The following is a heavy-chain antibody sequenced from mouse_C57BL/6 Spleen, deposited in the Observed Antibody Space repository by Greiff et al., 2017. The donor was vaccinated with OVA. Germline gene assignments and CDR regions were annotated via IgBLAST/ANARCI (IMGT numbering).Heavy chain of an antibody. D-gene: IGHD1-1*01. CDR1: GYSITSGYY. V-gene: IGHV3-6*01. Sequence: EVKLVESGPGLVKPSQSLSLTCSVTGYSITSGYYWNWIRQFPGNKLEWMGYISYDGSNNYNPSLKNRISITRDTSKNQFFLKLNSVTTEDTATYYCARDGSSRDWYFDVWGTGTTVTVSS. J-gene: IGHJ1*03. CDR3: ARDGSSRDWYFDV. CDR2: ISYDGSN.